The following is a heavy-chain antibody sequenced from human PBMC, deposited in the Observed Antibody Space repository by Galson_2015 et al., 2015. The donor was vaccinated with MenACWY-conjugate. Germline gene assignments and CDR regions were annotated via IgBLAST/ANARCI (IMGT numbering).Heavy chain of an antibody. CDR3: ARDQLWLKTIDY. V-gene: IGHV3-30*04. CDR2: ISYDGGNK. J-gene: IGHJ4*02. D-gene: IGHD6-19*01. CDR1: GFTFNRYA. Sequence: YLRLSCAASGFTFNRYAVHWVRQAPGKGLEWVAIISYDGGNKHYVDSVRGRFTISRDNSKNTLFLQMNSLRAEDTAVYYCARDQLWLKTIDYWGQGTLVTVSS.